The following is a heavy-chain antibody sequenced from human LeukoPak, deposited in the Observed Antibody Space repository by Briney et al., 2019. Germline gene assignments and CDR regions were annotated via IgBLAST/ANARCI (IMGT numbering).Heavy chain of an antibody. CDR1: GYSISSGYY. Sequence: SETLSLTCTVSGYSISSGYYWGWIRQPPGKGRECIGYIHYTGSTNYNPSLKSRVTISVETSKNQFSLKLKSVTAADTAVYYCARGGYYGSGNDFRFDPWGQGTLVTVSS. J-gene: IGHJ5*02. CDR2: IHYTGST. D-gene: IGHD3-10*01. CDR3: ARGGYYGSGNDFRFDP. V-gene: IGHV4-61*01.